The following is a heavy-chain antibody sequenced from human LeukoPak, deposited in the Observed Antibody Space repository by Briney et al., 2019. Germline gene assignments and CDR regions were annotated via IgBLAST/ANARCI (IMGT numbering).Heavy chain of an antibody. CDR3: ARRGGDFHTGIVFDN. CDR2: IYYTGNT. Sequence: SETLSLTCAVSGGSISSSLYHWGWIRQPPGKGLERIGNIYYTGNTNYSPSLKSRLTISIDTSRSQFSLKLTSVTAADTAVYYCARRGGDFHTGIVFDNWGQGSLVTVSS. D-gene: IGHD1-14*01. J-gene: IGHJ4*02. CDR1: GGSISSSLYH. V-gene: IGHV4-39*07.